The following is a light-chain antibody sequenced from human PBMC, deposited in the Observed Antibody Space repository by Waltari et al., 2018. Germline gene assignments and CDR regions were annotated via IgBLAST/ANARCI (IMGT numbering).Light chain of an antibody. CDR1: QHISSW. CDR2: KAS. Sequence: DIQMTQSPSTLSASVGDRVTITCRASQHISSWLAWYQQKPGKAPKLLIYKASSVESGVPSRFSGSGSGTEFTLTISSLQPDDFATYYCQQYNGYSRTFGQGTKVEIK. CDR3: QQYNGYSRT. J-gene: IGKJ1*01. V-gene: IGKV1-5*03.